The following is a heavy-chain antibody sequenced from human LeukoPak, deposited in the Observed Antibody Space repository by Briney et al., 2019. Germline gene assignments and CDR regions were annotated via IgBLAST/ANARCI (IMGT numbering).Heavy chain of an antibody. D-gene: IGHD3-22*01. CDR2: IRSKAYGGTT. CDR1: GFTFGDYA. Sequence: QPGRSLRLSCTASGFTFGDYAMSWVRQAPGKGLEWVGFIRSKAYGGTTEYAASVKGRFTILRDDSKSIAYLQMNSLKTEDTAVYYCTRGPRYYDSSGYYYLDYWGQGTLVTVSS. CDR3: TRGPRYYDSSGYYYLDY. J-gene: IGHJ4*02. V-gene: IGHV3-49*04.